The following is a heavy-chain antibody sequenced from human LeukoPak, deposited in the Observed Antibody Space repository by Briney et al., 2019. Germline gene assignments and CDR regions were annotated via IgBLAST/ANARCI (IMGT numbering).Heavy chain of an antibody. CDR3: ARDGYGGNSETFDS. J-gene: IGHJ4*02. D-gene: IGHD4-23*01. Sequence: GGSLRLPCAASGFTFSNYIMNWVRQAPGKGLEWVSSISSRSGYIYYADSVKGRFTISRDNAKNSLYLQMNSLRAEDTSVYYCARDGYGGNSETFDSWGQGTLVTVSS. CDR2: ISSRSGYI. V-gene: IGHV3-21*01. CDR1: GFTFSNYI.